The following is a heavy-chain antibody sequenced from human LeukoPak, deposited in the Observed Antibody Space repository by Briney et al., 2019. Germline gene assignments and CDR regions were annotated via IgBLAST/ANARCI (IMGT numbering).Heavy chain of an antibody. D-gene: IGHD2-21*02. CDR3: AKMTIHGDSVL. J-gene: IGHJ4*02. Sequence: SETLSLTCSVSGDSISSSSSYWGWIRQPPGKGLEWIGSIYYSGSTYYNTSLKSRVTISVDTSKNQFSLKLNSVTAADTAFYFCAKMTIHGDSVLWGQGSLVTDSS. V-gene: IGHV4-39*01. CDR1: GDSISSSSSY. CDR2: IYYSGST.